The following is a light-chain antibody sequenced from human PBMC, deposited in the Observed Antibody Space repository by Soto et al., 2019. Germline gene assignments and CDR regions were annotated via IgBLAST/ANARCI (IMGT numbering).Light chain of an antibody. Sequence: SYELTQPPSVSVSPGQTASITCSGDQLGDKYACWYQQKPGQSPVLVIYQDNKRPSGIPERFSGSNSGNTATLTISGTQAMDEADYYCQAWDSSTLVVFGGGTQLTVL. CDR2: QDN. V-gene: IGLV3-1*01. CDR3: QAWDSSTLVV. CDR1: QLGDKY. J-gene: IGLJ2*01.